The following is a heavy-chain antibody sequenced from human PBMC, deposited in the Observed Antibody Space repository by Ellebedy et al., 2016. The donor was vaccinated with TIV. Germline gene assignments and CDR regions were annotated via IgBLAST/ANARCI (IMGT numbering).Heavy chain of an antibody. CDR3: ASPTPTDLY. CDR1: EFSVGSTY. D-gene: IGHD4-17*01. Sequence: PGGSLRLSCAISEFSVGSTYMSWVRQPPGKGLEWVSIIYSGGNTQYADSVKGRFTISRDDAKNSLYLQMNSLRAEDTAVYYCASPTPTDLYWGQGTLVTVSS. CDR2: IYSGGNT. J-gene: IGHJ4*02. V-gene: IGHV3-53*01.